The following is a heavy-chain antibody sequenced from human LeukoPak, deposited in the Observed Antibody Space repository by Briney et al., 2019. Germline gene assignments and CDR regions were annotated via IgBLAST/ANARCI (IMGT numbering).Heavy chain of an antibody. CDR3: ARAPRPDYFDY. J-gene: IGHJ4*02. V-gene: IGHV1-8*03. Sequence: ASVKVSCKASGYTFTTYDINWVRQAPGQGLEWMGWMDPNNGNTVYAHKFQGRVTITRNTSISTAYMELSSLRSEDTAVYYCARAPRPDYFDYWGQGDLVTVSS. CDR2: MDPNNGNT. CDR1: GYTFTTYD.